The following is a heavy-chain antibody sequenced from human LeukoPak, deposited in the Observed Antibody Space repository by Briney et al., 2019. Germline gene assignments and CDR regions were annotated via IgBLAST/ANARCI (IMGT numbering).Heavy chain of an antibody. CDR2: INHRGST. CDR3: ARVKTSITVTRYYYYMDV. CDR1: GGSFSGYY. Sequence: SETLSLTCAVYGGSFSGYYWSWIRQPPGKGLEWIGEINHRGSTNYNPSPKSRVTISVDTSKNQFSLKLSSVTAADTAVYYCARVKTSITVTRYYYYMDVWGKGTTVTVSS. J-gene: IGHJ6*03. V-gene: IGHV4-34*01. D-gene: IGHD4-17*01.